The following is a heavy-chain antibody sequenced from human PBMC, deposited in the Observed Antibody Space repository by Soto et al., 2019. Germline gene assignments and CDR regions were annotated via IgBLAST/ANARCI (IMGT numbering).Heavy chain of an antibody. Sequence: QVQLQESGPGLVKPSQTLSLTCTVSGGSISSGDYYWSWIRQPPGKGLEWIGYIYYGGSTYYNPSLKSRVTISVDPAKNQFALKLSSVTAADTAVYYCARVGPIAVAGTAEFDPWGQGTLVTVSS. CDR1: GGSISSGDYY. J-gene: IGHJ5*02. CDR3: ARVGPIAVAGTAEFDP. CDR2: IYYGGST. D-gene: IGHD6-19*01. V-gene: IGHV4-30-4*01.